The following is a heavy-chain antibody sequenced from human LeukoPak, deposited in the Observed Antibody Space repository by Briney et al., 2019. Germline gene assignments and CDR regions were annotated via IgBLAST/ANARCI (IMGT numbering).Heavy chain of an antibody. CDR1: GASITSSNYY. J-gene: IGHJ4*02. D-gene: IGHD3-10*01. Sequence: SETLSLTCTVSGASITSSNYYWLWLRQPPGKGLEWIGNVYYTGTTYYNPSLKSRLTISVDTSKNQFSLKLSSVTAADTAVYYCARGPPSLWFGAPSPYYFDYWGQGTLVTVSS. CDR3: ARGPPSLWFGAPSPYYFDY. CDR2: VYYTGTT. V-gene: IGHV4-39*07.